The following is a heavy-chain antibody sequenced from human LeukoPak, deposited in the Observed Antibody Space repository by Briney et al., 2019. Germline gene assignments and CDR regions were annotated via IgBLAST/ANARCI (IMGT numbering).Heavy chain of an antibody. Sequence: ASVKVSFKASGYTFTGYYVHWVRQAPGQGLEWMGWINPNSGGTNYAQKFQGRVTMTRDTSISTACMELTRLTSDDTAVYYCARDNGESYSNFDYWGQGTLVTVSS. CDR2: INPNSGGT. V-gene: IGHV1-2*02. CDR3: ARDNGESYSNFDY. J-gene: IGHJ4*02. CDR1: GYTFTGYY. D-gene: IGHD1-26*01.